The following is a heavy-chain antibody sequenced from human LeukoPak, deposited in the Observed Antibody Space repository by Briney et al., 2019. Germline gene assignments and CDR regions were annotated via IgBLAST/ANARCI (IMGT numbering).Heavy chain of an antibody. Sequence: PGRSLRLSCAASGFTFSNYVMHWVRQAPDKGLEWVAVTSYDGSNKYYADSVKGRFTISKDNSKNTLYLQMNSLSIEDTAVYYCTRDPLGRYYFDFWGQGTLVTVSS. CDR1: GFTFSNYV. V-gene: IGHV3-30-3*01. CDR2: TSYDGSNK. J-gene: IGHJ4*02. CDR3: TRDPLGRYYFDF.